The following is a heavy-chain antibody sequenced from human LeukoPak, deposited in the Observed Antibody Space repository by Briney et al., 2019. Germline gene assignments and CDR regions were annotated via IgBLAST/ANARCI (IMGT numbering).Heavy chain of an antibody. Sequence: GASVKVSCKASGYTFTSYGISWVRQAPGQGLEWMGWISAYNGNTNYAQKLQGRVTVTTDTSTSTAYMELRSLRSDDTAVYYCARSPYYDFWSGYPSDYWGQGTLVTVSS. CDR1: GYTFTSYG. D-gene: IGHD3-3*01. V-gene: IGHV1-18*01. CDR3: ARSPYYDFWSGYPSDY. CDR2: ISAYNGNT. J-gene: IGHJ4*02.